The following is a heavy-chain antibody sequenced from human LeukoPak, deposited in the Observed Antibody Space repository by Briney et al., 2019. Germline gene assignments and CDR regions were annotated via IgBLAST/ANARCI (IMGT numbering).Heavy chain of an antibody. CDR1: GFTFSNYG. CDR3: AKGTKWELLSAFDI. J-gene: IGHJ3*02. Sequence: GGSLRLSCAASGFTFSNYGMHWVRQLPGNGLEWVSVISNDGVNTYQADSVKGRFTISRDNAKNSLYLQMNSLRAEDTALYYCAKGTKWELLSAFDIWGQGTMVTVSS. CDR2: ISNDGVNT. V-gene: IGHV3-30*18. D-gene: IGHD1-26*01.